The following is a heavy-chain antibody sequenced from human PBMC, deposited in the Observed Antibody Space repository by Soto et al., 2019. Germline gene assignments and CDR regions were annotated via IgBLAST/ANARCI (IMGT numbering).Heavy chain of an antibody. CDR3: ARYSDWYSYNWFDP. CDR2: INPSGRTI. Sequence: HPGGPLRLSCVASDFPFSSFEMNWPRQAPGKGPEWIAVINPSGRTISYAHSVKGRFTISRDNAENYVSLQMSSLSGEDTAMYYCARYSDWYSYNWFDPWGQGTLVTVSS. D-gene: IGHD6-19*01. CDR1: DFPFSSFE. V-gene: IGHV3-48*03. J-gene: IGHJ5*02.